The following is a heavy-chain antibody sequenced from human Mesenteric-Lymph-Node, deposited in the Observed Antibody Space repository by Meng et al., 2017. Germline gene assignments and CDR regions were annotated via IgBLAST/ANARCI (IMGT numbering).Heavy chain of an antibody. D-gene: IGHD5-24*01. V-gene: IGHV3-7*01. CDR1: GLTFSNYW. J-gene: IGHJ4*02. CDR2: MKLERGEK. CDR3: AGRAIATIISDGEVF. Sequence: AGSLRLSCAASGLTFSNYWMSWVRQAPGKGLEWVANMKLERGEKYYVDSVKGRFTISRDNAKNSVYLQMDSLRVEDTAVYYCAGRAIATIISDGEVFWGQGALVTVSS.